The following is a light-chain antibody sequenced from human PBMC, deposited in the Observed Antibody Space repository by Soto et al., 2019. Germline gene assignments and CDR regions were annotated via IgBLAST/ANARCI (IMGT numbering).Light chain of an antibody. J-gene: IGKJ4*01. CDR2: GAS. CDR1: QSVSSSY. V-gene: IGKV3-20*01. CDR3: QQYGRSPLT. Sequence: EIVLTQSPGTLSLSPGERATLSCRASQSVSSSYLAWYQQKPGQAPRLLIYGASSRATGIPDRFSGSGSGTDFTLTISRLEPDDCAVYYCQQYGRSPLTFGGGTKVEIK.